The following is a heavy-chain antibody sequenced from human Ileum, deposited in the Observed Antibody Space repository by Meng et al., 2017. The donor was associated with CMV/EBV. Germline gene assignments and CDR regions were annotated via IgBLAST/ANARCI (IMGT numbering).Heavy chain of an antibody. CDR2: ISSTSGIYT. Sequence: QLLESGGGLVQPGGSLRVSCAASGFTFNSFAMTWVRQAPGKGLEWISYISSTSGIYTKYTDSVTGRFTISRDNAKNSVYLQMNMLRAEDTAVYYCAREGGLKRFDSWGQGTLVTVSS. V-gene: IGHV3-48*04. D-gene: IGHD3-16*01. CDR3: AREGGLKRFDS. J-gene: IGHJ4*02. CDR1: GFTFNSFA.